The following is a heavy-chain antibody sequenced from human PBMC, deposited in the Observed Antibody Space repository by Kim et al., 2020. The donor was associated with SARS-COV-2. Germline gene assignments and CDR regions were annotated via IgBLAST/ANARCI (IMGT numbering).Heavy chain of an antibody. J-gene: IGHJ4*02. Sequence: SVKVSCQAPGGTFTSYAISWVRQAPGQGLEWMGRISPLFGTANFAERFQGRVTITADKSTSTSYMELSSLRSEDTAVYYCAREGYVEDSGYAYFDYWGQGTLVTVSS. V-gene: IGHV1-69*06. D-gene: IGHD5-12*01. CDR3: AREGYVEDSGYAYFDY. CDR2: ISPLFGTA. CDR1: GGTFTSYA.